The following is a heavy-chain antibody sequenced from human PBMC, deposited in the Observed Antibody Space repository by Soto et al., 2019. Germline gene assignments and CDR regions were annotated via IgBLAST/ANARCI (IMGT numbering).Heavy chain of an antibody. J-gene: IGHJ4*02. CDR1: GFTFSSYW. V-gene: IGHV3-7*01. Sequence: GGSLRLSCAASGFTFSSYWMSWVRQAPGKGLEWVANIKQDGSEKYYVDSVKGRFTISRDNAKNSLYLQMNSLRAEDTAVYYCARKGPTRRKYYFDYWGQGTLVTVSS. CDR3: ARKGPTRRKYYFDY. CDR2: IKQDGSEK.